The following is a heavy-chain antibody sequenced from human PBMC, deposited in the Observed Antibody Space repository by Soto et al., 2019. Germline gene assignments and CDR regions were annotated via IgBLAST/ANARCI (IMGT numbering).Heavy chain of an antibody. V-gene: IGHV3-21*01. CDR2: ISSSSSYI. J-gene: IGHJ4*02. Sequence: GGSLRLSCAASGFTFSSYSMNWVRQAPGKGLEWVSSISSSSSYIYYADSVKGRFTISRDNAKNSLYLQMNSLRAEDTAVYYCARVFLGGYSYGTRHPSDYWGQGTLVTVSS. CDR1: GFTFSSYS. D-gene: IGHD5-18*01. CDR3: ARVFLGGYSYGTRHPSDY.